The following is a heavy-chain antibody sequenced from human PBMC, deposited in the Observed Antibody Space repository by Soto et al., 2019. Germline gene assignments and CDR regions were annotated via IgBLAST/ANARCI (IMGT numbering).Heavy chain of an antibody. D-gene: IGHD3-3*01. CDR3: ARGHPDFWSEIDY. Sequence: PSETLSLTCTVSGGSISSGGYYWSWIRQHPGKGLEWIGYIYYSGSTYYNPSLKSRVTISVDTSKNQFSLKLSSVTAADTAVYYCARGHPDFWSEIDYWGQGTLVTVSS. V-gene: IGHV4-31*03. J-gene: IGHJ4*02. CDR2: IYYSGST. CDR1: GGSISSGGYY.